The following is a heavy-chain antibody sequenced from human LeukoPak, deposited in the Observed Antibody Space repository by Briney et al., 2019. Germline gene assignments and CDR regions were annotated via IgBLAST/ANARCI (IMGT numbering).Heavy chain of an antibody. CDR1: GFTFSSYG. Sequence: GGSLRLSCAASGFTFSSYGMHWVRQAPGKGLEWVAVIWYDGSNKYYADSVKGRFTISRDNSKNTLYLQMNSLTAEDTAVYYCARGYGDCDAFDSWGQGTMVTVSS. D-gene: IGHD4-17*01. CDR3: ARGYGDCDAFDS. CDR2: IWYDGSNK. V-gene: IGHV3-33*01. J-gene: IGHJ3*02.